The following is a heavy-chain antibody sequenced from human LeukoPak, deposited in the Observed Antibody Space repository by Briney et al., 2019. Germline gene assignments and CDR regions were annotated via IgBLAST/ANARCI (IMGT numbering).Heavy chain of an antibody. Sequence: SESLSLSCTVAGDSVSSKYWNWIRQPPGKGLEWIAYIHNSGSNKYNPSLKSRVTISIDTSKNQISLRLDSVTAADTAVYFCARGDGVYQQYYYYMDVWGEGTTVTVSS. V-gene: IGHV4-59*02. CDR3: ARGDGVYQQYYYYMDV. D-gene: IGHD4-17*01. CDR2: IHNSGSN. J-gene: IGHJ6*03. CDR1: GDSVSSKY.